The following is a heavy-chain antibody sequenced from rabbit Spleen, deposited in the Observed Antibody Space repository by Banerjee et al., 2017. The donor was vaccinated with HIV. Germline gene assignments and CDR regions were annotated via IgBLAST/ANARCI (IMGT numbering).Heavy chain of an antibody. CDR1: GVSFSFSSY. V-gene: IGHV1S40*01. Sequence: QSLEESGGALVKPGASLTLTCTASGVSFSFSSYMCWVRQAPGKGLEWIGCIDDGSSGFTYFATWAKGRVTCSKASSTTVTLQMTRLTAADTATYFGARDLNGDRIYWYLWGQGTLVTVS. D-gene: IGHD2-1*01. CDR3: ARDLNGDRIYWYL. CDR2: IDDGSSGFT. J-gene: IGHJ4*01.